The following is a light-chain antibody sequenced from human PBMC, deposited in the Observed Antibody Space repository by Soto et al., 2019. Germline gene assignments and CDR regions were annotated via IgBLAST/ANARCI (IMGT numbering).Light chain of an antibody. CDR3: QQRSDWPIT. J-gene: IGKJ1*01. V-gene: IGKV3-15*01. CDR1: QSVSNN. Sequence: EIVLTQSPAILSVSPVERATLSCRAGQSVSNNLVWYQQKPGQAPRLLIYGASTRATGVPARFSGSGSGTEFTLTINSLDPDDFAVYYCQQRSDWPITFGQGTKVDIK. CDR2: GAS.